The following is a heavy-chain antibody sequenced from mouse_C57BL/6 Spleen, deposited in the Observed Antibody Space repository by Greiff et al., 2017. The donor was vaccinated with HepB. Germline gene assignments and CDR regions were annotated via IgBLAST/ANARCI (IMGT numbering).Heavy chain of an antibody. CDR3: AREGLYYGNHYYAMDY. D-gene: IGHD2-1*01. J-gene: IGHJ4*01. V-gene: IGHV1-82*01. Sequence: QVQLQQSGPELVKPGASVKISCKASGYAFSSSWMNWVKQRPGKGLEWIGRIYPGDGDTNYNGKFKGKATLTADKSSSTAYMQLSSLTSEDSAVYFCAREGLYYGNHYYAMDYWGQGTSVTVSS. CDR2: IYPGDGDT. CDR1: GYAFSSSW.